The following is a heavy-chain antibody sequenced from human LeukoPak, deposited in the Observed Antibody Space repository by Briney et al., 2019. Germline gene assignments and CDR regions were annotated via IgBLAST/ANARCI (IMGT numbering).Heavy chain of an antibody. CDR2: INHSGST. V-gene: IGHV4-34*01. Sequence: PSETLSLTCAVYGGSFSGYYWSWIRQPPGKGLEWIGEINHSGSTNYNPSLKSRVTISVDTSKNQFSLKLSSVTAADTAVYYCARGVLLWFGELSPRYWFDPWGQGILVTVSS. D-gene: IGHD3-10*01. CDR1: GGSFSGYY. CDR3: ARGVLLWFGELSPRYWFDP. J-gene: IGHJ5*02.